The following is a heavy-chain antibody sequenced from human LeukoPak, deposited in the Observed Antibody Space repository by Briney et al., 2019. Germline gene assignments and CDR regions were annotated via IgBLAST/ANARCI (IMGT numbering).Heavy chain of an antibody. V-gene: IGHV3-33*01. CDR3: ARDPGYCSTTSCYKFFDY. CDR1: GFTFSSYG. CDR2: IWYDGSNK. J-gene: IGHJ4*02. Sequence: GRSLRLSCAASGFTFSSYGMHWVRQAPGKGLEWVADIWYDGSNKYYADSVKGRFTISRDNSKNTLYLQMNSLRAEDTAVYYCARDPGYCSTTSCYKFFDYWGQGTLVTVSS. D-gene: IGHD2-2*02.